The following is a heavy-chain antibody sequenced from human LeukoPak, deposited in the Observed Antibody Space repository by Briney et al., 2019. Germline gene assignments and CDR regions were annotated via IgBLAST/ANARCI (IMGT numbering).Heavy chain of an antibody. D-gene: IGHD3-22*01. V-gene: IGHV4-59*01. CDR1: GGSIRTYY. CDR2: MYYSGST. CDR3: ARSPPPNTYYYDSSGYYFQY. Sequence: PSETLSLTCTVSGGSIRTYYWSWIRQPPGKGLEWIGYMYYSGSTNHNPSLKSRVTISADTSKNQFSLKLTSVTAADTAVYYCARSPPPNTYYYDSSGYYFQYWGQGTLVTVSS. J-gene: IGHJ1*01.